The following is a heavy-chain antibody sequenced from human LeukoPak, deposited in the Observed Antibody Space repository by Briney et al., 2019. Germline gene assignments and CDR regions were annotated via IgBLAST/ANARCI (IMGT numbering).Heavy chain of an antibody. D-gene: IGHD3-10*01. J-gene: IGHJ4*02. CDR3: ARVLGSGSSRPRYFDY. Sequence: GGSLRLSCAASGFTVSSNYMSWVRQAPGKGLEWVSSISSSSSYIYYADSVKGRFTISRDNAKNSLYLQMNSLRAEDTAVYYCARVLGSGSSRPRYFDYWGQGTLVTVSS. CDR1: GFTVSSNY. CDR2: ISSSSSYI. V-gene: IGHV3-21*01.